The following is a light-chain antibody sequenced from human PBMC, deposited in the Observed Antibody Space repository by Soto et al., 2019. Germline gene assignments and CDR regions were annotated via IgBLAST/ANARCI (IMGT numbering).Light chain of an antibody. CDR2: DVS. V-gene: IGLV2-14*01. Sequence: LTQPASVSGSPGQSITISCTGTSSDDGGYNYVSWYQQHPGKATKLMIYDVSNWPSGVSIRFSGSKSGNTASLTISGLQAEDEADYYCSSYTSSSTFVVFGGGTKVTVL. CDR3: SSYTSSSTFVV. CDR1: SSDDGGYNY. J-gene: IGLJ2*01.